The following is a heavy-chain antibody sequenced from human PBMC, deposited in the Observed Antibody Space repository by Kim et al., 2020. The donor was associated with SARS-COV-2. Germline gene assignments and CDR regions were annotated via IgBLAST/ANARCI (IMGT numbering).Heavy chain of an antibody. V-gene: IGHV3-23*01. J-gene: IGHJ4*02. CDR1: GFTFSDYG. D-gene: IGHD3-16*01. Sequence: GGSLRLSCAASGFTFSDYGMSWVRQTPGKGLQWVSSISSGGSTYYVDSVKGRFTISRDNSKNTLYLQMNSLRVEDTAGYYCVKLGGIYAYDTFDYWGQGTLVTVSS. CDR2: ISSGGST. CDR3: VKLGGIYAYDTFDY.